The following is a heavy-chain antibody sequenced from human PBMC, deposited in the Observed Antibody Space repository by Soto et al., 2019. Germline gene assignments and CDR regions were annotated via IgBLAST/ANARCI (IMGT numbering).Heavy chain of an antibody. CDR1: GFTFSNAW. J-gene: IGHJ6*03. CDR3: TTDHYSSSSRSYYYYYMDV. V-gene: IGHV3-15*01. CDR2: IKSKTDGGTT. D-gene: IGHD6-6*01. Sequence: EVQLVESGGGLVKPGGSLRLSCAASGFTFSNAWMSWVRQAPGKGLEWVGRIKSKTDGGTTDYAAPVKGRFTISRDDSKNTLYLQMNSLKTEDTAVYYCTTDHYSSSSRSYYYYYMDVWGKGTTVTVSS.